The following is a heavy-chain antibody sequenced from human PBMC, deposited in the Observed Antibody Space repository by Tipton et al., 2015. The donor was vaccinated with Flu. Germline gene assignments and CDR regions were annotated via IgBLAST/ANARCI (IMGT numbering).Heavy chain of an antibody. CDR3: AKGIVPAPIFAFDI. CDR1: GFTFDDYA. Sequence: SLRLSCAASGFTFDDYAMHWVRQAPGKGLEWVSGISWNSGSIGYADSVKGRFTISRDNAKNSLYLQMNSLRAEDTALYYCAKGIVPAPIFAFDIWGQGTMVTVSS. D-gene: IGHD2-2*01. V-gene: IGHV3-9*01. J-gene: IGHJ3*02. CDR2: ISWNSGSI.